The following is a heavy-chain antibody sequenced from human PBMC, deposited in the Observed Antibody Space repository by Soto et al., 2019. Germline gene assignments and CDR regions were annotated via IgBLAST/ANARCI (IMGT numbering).Heavy chain of an antibody. Sequence: PPQTLSLTCAISGDSVSSNSAAWNWIRVSPSRGLEWLARTYYRSRWYNDYAVSVRSRITVNPDTSKNQFSLQLTSVTPEDTAVYYCAGTTSHQWYYMDVWGKGTTVTVSS. CDR2: TYYRSRWYN. V-gene: IGHV6-1*01. J-gene: IGHJ6*03. D-gene: IGHD1-7*01. CDR1: GDSVSSNSAA. CDR3: AGTTSHQWYYMDV.